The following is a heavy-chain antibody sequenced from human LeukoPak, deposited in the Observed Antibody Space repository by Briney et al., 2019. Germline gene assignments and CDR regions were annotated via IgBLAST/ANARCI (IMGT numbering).Heavy chain of an antibody. J-gene: IGHJ4*02. CDR1: GYTFTSYG. V-gene: IGHV1-18*01. Sequence: ASVKVSCKASGYTFTSYGISWVRQAPGQGLEWMGWISAYNGNTNYAQKLQGRVTMTTDTSTSTAYMELRSLRSDDTAVYYCARVPEIGYCSSTSCHHFDYWGQGTLVTVSS. CDR3: ARVPEIGYCSSTSCHHFDY. D-gene: IGHD2-2*01. CDR2: ISAYNGNT.